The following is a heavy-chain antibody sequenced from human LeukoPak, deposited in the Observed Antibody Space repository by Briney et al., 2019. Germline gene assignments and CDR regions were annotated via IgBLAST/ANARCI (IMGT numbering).Heavy chain of an antibody. CDR1: GGSISSYY. Sequence: SSETLSLTCTVSGGSISSYYWSWIRQPPGKGLEWIGYIYYSGSTNYNPSLKSRVTISVDTSKNQFSLKLSSVTAADTAVYYCARFSRGSGSYTWFDPWGQGTLVTVSS. CDR3: ARFSRGSGSYTWFDP. J-gene: IGHJ5*02. CDR2: IYYSGST. V-gene: IGHV4-59*01. D-gene: IGHD3-10*01.